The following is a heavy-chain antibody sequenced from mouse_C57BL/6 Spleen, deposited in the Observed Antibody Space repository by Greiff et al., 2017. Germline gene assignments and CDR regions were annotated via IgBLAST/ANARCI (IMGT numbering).Heavy chain of an antibody. Sequence: LVKPGASVKLSCKASGYTFTEYTIHWVKQRSGQGLEWIGWFYPGSGSIKYNEKFKDKATLTADKSSSTVYMELSRLTSEDSAVYFCARHEGLNYGSSYYFDYWGQGTTLTVSS. CDR2: FYPGSGSI. CDR3: ARHEGLNYGSSYYFDY. CDR1: GYTFTEYT. V-gene: IGHV1-62-2*01. J-gene: IGHJ2*01. D-gene: IGHD1-1*01.